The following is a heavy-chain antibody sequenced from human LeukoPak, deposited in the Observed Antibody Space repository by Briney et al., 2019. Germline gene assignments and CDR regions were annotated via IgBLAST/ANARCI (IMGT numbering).Heavy chain of an antibody. J-gene: IGHJ4*02. V-gene: IGHV1-18*01. CDR1: GYTFTSYG. CDR2: ISAYNGNT. D-gene: IGHD4-17*01. Sequence: ASVTVSCKASGYTFTSYGISWVRQAPGQGLEWMGWISAYNGNTNYAQKLQGRVTMTTDTSTSTAYMELRSLRSDDTAVYYCAREVNGDYYFDYWGQRTLVTVSS. CDR3: AREVNGDYYFDY.